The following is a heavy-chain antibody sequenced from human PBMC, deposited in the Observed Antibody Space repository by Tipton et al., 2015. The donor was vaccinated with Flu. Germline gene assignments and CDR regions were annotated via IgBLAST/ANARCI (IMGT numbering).Heavy chain of an antibody. CDR3: AKKAGEGTNPSASDI. CDR2: ISYDGSIK. CDR1: GFTFSNYD. J-gene: IGHJ3*02. Sequence: SLRLSCAASGFTFSNYDLHWVRQAPGKGLEWVAVISYDGSIKYYADSVKGRFAISRDNSKNTLYLQMNSLRTEDTALYYCAKKAGEGTNPSASDIWGQGTMVTVSS. V-gene: IGHV3-30*18. D-gene: IGHD3-10*01.